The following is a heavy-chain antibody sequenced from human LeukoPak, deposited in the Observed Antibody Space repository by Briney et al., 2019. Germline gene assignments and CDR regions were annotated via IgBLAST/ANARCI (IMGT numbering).Heavy chain of an antibody. J-gene: IGHJ4*02. CDR1: GGSISSYY. D-gene: IGHD6-13*01. CDR2: IYYSGST. CDR3: ATCNEYSSSWYGFDY. V-gene: IGHV4-59*01. Sequence: SETLSLTCTVSGGSISSYYWSWIRQPPGKGLEWIGYIYYSGSTNYNPSLKSRVTISVDTSKNQFSLKLSSVTAADTAVYYCATCNEYSSSWYGFDYWGQGTLVTVSS.